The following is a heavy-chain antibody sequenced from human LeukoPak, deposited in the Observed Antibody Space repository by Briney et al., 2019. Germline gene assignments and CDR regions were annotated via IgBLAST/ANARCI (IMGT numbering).Heavy chain of an antibody. Sequence: SETLSLTCAVYGGSFSGYYWSWIRQPPGKGLEWIGEINHSGSTNYNPSLKSRVTISVDTSKNQFSLKLSSVTAADTAVYYCARKKRYNWNDNGMFDYWGQGTLVTVSS. CDR1: GGSFSGYY. V-gene: IGHV4-34*01. J-gene: IGHJ4*02. D-gene: IGHD1-20*01. CDR3: ARKKRYNWNDNGMFDY. CDR2: INHSGST.